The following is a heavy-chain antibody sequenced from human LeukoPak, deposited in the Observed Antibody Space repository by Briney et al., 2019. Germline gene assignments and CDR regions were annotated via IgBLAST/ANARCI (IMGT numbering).Heavy chain of an antibody. CDR2: INWNGGST. Sequence: GGSLRLPCAASGFTFDDYGMSWVRQAPGKGLEWVSGINWNGGSTGYADSVKGRFTISRDNAKNSLYLQMNSLRAEDTALYYCARDGVAGTGDYWGQGTLVTVSS. V-gene: IGHV3-20*04. D-gene: IGHD6-19*01. CDR3: ARDGVAGTGDY. J-gene: IGHJ4*02. CDR1: GFTFDDYG.